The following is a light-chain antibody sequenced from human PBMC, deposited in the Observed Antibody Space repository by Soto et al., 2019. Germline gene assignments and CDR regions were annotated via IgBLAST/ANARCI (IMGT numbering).Light chain of an antibody. CDR3: GSYTSSSTLV. J-gene: IGLJ1*01. V-gene: IGLV2-14*01. CDR1: SSDVGGYNY. CDR2: EVS. Sequence: QSALTQPASDSGSPGQSITICCTGTSSDVGGYNYVSWYQQHPGKAPKLMIYEVSNRPSGISNRFSGSKSGNTASLTISGLQAEDEADYYCGSYTSSSTLVFGTGTKVTVL.